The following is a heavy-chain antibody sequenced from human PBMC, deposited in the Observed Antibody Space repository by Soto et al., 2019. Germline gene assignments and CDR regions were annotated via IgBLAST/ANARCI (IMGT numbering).Heavy chain of an antibody. CDR1: GFTFSTYA. D-gene: IGHD2-2*01. CDR2: ISGSADST. V-gene: IGHV3-23*01. CDR3: AKVGDGSCSRTSCLFHFAY. Sequence: EVQLLESGGSLVQPGVSLRLSCAASGFTFSTYAMSWVRQAPGKGLEWVSTISGSADSTFYADSVKGRFTISRDNSKNTLYLQMNSLRVEDTAVYYCAKVGDGSCSRTSCLFHFAYWGQGTLATVSS. J-gene: IGHJ4*02.